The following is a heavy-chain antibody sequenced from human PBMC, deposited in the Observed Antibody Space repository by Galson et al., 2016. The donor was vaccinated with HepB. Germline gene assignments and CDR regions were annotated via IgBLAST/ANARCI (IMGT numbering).Heavy chain of an antibody. J-gene: IGHJ6*02. Sequence: SLRLSCAASGFIFSNAWMSWVRQAPGKGLEWAGRIKSKTDGGTTDYAAPVKGRFTISRDDSKNTVYLQMNSLKTEDTAVYYCTKPLTYYDFWSGYYTSPYYYYGMDVWGQGTTVTVSS. CDR2: IKSKTDGGTT. CDR3: TKPLTYYDFWSGYYTSPYYYYGMDV. V-gene: IGHV3-15*07. D-gene: IGHD3-3*01. CDR1: GFIFSNAW.